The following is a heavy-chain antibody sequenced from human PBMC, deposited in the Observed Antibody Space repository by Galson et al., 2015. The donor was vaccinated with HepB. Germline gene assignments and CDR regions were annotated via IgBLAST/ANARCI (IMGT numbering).Heavy chain of an antibody. CDR2: TYYRSKWYY. Sequence: ISGDSVSSNSASWNWIRQSPSRDLEWLGMTYYRSKWYYDYAVSVKSRMSINPDTSKNQFSLQLNSVTPEDTAVYYCSRGVLTWTGYDYGSFFDYWGQGSQVTVSS. D-gene: IGHD5-12*01. CDR1: GDSVSSNSAS. V-gene: IGHV6-1*01. CDR3: SRGVLTWTGYDYGSFFDY. J-gene: IGHJ4*02.